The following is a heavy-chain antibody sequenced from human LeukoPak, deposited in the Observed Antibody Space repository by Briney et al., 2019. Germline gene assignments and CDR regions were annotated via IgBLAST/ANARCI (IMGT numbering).Heavy chain of an antibody. CDR3: ARESGWGLPHAFDF. V-gene: IGHV3-7*01. CDR1: GFTFSSYW. CDR2: IKQDGSEK. Sequence: GGSLRLSCAASGFTFSSYWMSWVRQAPGKGLEWVANIKQDGSEKYYVDSVKGRFTISRDNAKNSLYLQMNSLRAEDTAVYYCARESGWGLPHAFDFWGQGTMVTVSS. J-gene: IGHJ3*01. D-gene: IGHD3-3*01.